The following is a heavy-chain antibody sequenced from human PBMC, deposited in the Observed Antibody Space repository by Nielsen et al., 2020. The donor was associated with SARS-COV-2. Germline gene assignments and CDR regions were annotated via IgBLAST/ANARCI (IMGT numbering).Heavy chain of an antibody. J-gene: IGHJ6*02. V-gene: IGHV4-31*03. Sequence: SETLSLTCTVSGGSISSGGYYWSWIRQHPGKGLEWIGYIYYSGSTYYNPSLKSRVTISVDTSKNQFSLKLSSVTAADTAVYYSVGGWLTYGMDVWGQGTTVTVSS. D-gene: IGHD3-22*01. CDR3: VGGWLTYGMDV. CDR2: IYYSGST. CDR1: GGSISSGGYY.